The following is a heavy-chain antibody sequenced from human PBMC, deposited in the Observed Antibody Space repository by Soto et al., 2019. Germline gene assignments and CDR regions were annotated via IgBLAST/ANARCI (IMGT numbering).Heavy chain of an antibody. J-gene: IGHJ4*02. CDR1: GYTFTSYA. Sequence: AAVKVSCKASGYTFTSYAMHWVRQAPGQRLEWMGCINAGNGNTKYSQKFQGRVTITRDTSASTAYMELNSLRAEDTAVYYCAKDVFSVEMVTMYYFDYWGQGALVTVSS. V-gene: IGHV1-3*01. D-gene: IGHD5-18*01. CDR3: AKDVFSVEMVTMYYFDY. CDR2: INAGNGNT.